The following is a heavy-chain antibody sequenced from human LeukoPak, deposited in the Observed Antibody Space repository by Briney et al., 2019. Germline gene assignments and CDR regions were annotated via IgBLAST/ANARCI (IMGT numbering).Heavy chain of an antibody. CDR2: IYSGGST. CDR3: ARWAAAVDY. D-gene: IGHD6-13*01. CDR1: GFTVSSNY. Sequence: GGPLRLSCAASGFTVSSNYMSWVRQAPGKGLEWVSVIYSGGSTYYAESVKGRFTISRDNSKNTLYLQMNSLRAEDTAVYYWARWAAAVDYWGQGTMVTVSS. V-gene: IGHV3-66*01. J-gene: IGHJ4*02.